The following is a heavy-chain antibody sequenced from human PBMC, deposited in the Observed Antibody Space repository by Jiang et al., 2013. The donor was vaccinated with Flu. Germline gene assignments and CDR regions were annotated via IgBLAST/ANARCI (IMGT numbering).Heavy chain of an antibody. D-gene: IGHD6-19*01. CDR3: ARGYSSGWYEFDY. CDR2: IYYSGST. Sequence: SLTCTVSGGSISSSSYYWGWIRQPPGKGLEWIGSIYYSGSTYYNPSLKSRVTISVDTSKNQFSLKLSSVTAADTAVYYCARGYSSGWYEFDYWGQGTLVTVSS. J-gene: IGHJ4*02. CDR1: GGSISSSSYY. V-gene: IGHV4-39*01.